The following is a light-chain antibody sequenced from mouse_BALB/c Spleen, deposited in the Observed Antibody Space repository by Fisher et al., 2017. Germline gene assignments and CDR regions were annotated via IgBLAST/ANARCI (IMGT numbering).Light chain of an antibody. CDR3: HQYHRSPPMT. CDR2: STS. V-gene: IGKV4-74*01. J-gene: IGKJ1*01. CDR1: SSVSSSY. Sequence: IVITQSPAIMSASLGERVTMTCTASSSVSSSYLHWYQQKPGSSPKLWIYSTSNLASGVPARFSGSGSGTSYSLTISSMEAEDAATYYYHQYHRSPPMTFGGGTKLEIK.